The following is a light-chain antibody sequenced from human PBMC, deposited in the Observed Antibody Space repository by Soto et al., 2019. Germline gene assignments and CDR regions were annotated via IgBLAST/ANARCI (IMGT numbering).Light chain of an antibody. J-gene: IGLJ3*02. CDR3: QSYDSSLSGSV. V-gene: IGLV1-40*01. Sequence: QAVVTQPPSVSGAPGQRVTISCTGSSSNIGAGYDVHWYQQLPRTAPKVLIYGNSNRPSGVPDRFSGSKSGTSASLAITGLQAEDEADYYCQSYDSSLSGSVFGGGTQLTVL. CDR1: SSNIGAGYD. CDR2: GNS.